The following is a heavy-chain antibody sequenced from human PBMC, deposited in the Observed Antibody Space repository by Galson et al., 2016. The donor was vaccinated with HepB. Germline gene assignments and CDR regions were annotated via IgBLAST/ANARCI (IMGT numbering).Heavy chain of an antibody. Sequence: SETLSLTCTVSGDSISSYFWSWIRQPAGKRLEWIGRISPSGSTDSNPSLKSRVTMSLDTSKKRLSLKMTSLTAADTAMYFCARDLKAVPGAEEYDAFDIWGQGTLVTVSS. J-gene: IGHJ3*02. CDR2: ISPSGST. CDR3: ARDLKAVPGAEEYDAFDI. V-gene: IGHV4-4*07. CDR1: GDSISSYF. D-gene: IGHD4/OR15-4a*01.